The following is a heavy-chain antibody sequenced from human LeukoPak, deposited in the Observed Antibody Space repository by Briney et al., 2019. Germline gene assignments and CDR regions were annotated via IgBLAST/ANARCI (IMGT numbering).Heavy chain of an antibody. CDR1: GYTFTSYA. CDR3: ARERNDCYGSSGCVGDSYMDV. J-gene: IGHJ6*03. Sequence: VASVKVSCKASGYTFTSYAMNWVRQAPGQGLEWMGWINTNTGNPTYAQGFTGRFVFSLDTSVNTAYLQISSLKADDTAVYYCARERNDCYGSSGCVGDSYMDVWGKGTTVTVSS. CDR2: INTNTGNP. D-gene: IGHD3-22*01. V-gene: IGHV7-4-1*02.